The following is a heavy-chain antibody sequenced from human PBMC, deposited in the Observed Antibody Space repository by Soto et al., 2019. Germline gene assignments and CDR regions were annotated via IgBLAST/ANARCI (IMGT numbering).Heavy chain of an antibody. D-gene: IGHD3-16*01. CDR2: ISPYTGNT. CDR1: GYIFFNYV. Sequence: QVQLVQSGDEVKKPGASVKVSCKASGYIFFNYVMAWVGKAPGQGLEGMGWISPYTGNTHSATKVQGRLTMTTDTSTSTAYMDLGSLTSDDTAVYYCVMVDNYVTPTPQDVWGQGTTVTVSS. V-gene: IGHV1-18*01. CDR3: VMVDNYVTPTPQDV. J-gene: IGHJ6*02.